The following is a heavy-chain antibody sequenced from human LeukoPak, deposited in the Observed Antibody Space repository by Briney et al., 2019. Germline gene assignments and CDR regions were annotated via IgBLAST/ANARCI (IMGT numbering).Heavy chain of an antibody. CDR2: MNPNSGNT. Sequence: GASVKVSCKASGYTFTSYDINWVRQATGQGLEWMGWMNPNSGNTGYAQKFLGRVTMTRNTSISTAYMELSSLRSEDTAVYYCARDAGYCSGGSCPYNWFDPWGQGTLVTVSS. D-gene: IGHD2-15*01. CDR3: ARDAGYCSGGSCPYNWFDP. V-gene: IGHV1-8*01. J-gene: IGHJ5*02. CDR1: GYTFTSYD.